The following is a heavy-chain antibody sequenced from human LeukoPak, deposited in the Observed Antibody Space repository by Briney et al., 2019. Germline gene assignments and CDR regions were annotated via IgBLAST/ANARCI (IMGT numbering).Heavy chain of an antibody. CDR2: INSDGSST. CDR1: GFTFSSYW. CDR3: ARPGWSGYYSNWFDP. Sequence: GRSLRLSCAASGFTFSSYWMHWVRHAPGKGLVWVLRINSDGSSTSYADSVKGRFTISRDNAKNTLYLQMNSLRAEDTAVYYCARPGWSGYYSNWFDPWGQGTLVTVSS. D-gene: IGHD3-3*01. J-gene: IGHJ5*02. V-gene: IGHV3-74*01.